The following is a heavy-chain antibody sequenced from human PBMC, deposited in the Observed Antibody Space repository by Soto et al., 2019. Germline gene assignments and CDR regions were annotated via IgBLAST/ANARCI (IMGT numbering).Heavy chain of an antibody. CDR1: GFTFSNFG. CDR2: VSYDGSEK. V-gene: IGHV3-30*18. J-gene: IGHJ3*02. Sequence: GGSLILSCAASGFTFSNFGMHWVRQAPGKGLEWVAIVSYDGSEKYYADSVKGRFTISRDNSKNTLYLQMNSLRPEDTAVYYCAKSLGGTHDAFDIWGQGTMVTVSS. CDR3: AKSLGGTHDAFDI. D-gene: IGHD2-15*01.